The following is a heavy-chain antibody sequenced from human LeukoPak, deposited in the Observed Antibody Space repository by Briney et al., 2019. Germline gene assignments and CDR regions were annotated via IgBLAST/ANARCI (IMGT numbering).Heavy chain of an antibody. Sequence: GGSLRLSCSASGFTFSNYAMHWVRQAPGKGLEYVSAISSNGGSTYYADSVKGRFIISRDNSKNTLYLQMSSLRVEDTAVFYCVKGIAGGPYYFDYWGQGTLVTVSS. CDR2: ISSNGGST. V-gene: IGHV3-64D*06. CDR3: VKGIAGGPYYFDY. J-gene: IGHJ4*02. D-gene: IGHD6-13*01. CDR1: GFTFSNYA.